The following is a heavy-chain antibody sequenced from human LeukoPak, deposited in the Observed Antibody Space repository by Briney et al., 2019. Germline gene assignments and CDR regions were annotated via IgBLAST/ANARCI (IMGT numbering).Heavy chain of an antibody. Sequence: GGSLRLSCAASGFAFSSYGMHWVRQAPGKGLEWVAVISYDGSNKYYADSVKGRFTISRDNSKNTLYLQMNSLRAEDTAVYYCAKDQSSFAFDIWGQGTMVTVSS. CDR2: ISYDGSNK. V-gene: IGHV3-30*18. CDR3: AKDQSSFAFDI. D-gene: IGHD3-9*01. CDR1: GFAFSSYG. J-gene: IGHJ3*02.